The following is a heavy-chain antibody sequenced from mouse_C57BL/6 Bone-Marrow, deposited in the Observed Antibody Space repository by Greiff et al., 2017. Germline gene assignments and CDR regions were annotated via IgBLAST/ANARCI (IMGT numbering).Heavy chain of an antibody. Sequence: EVKLVESGGGLVQPGGSLKLSCAASGFTFSDYGMAWVRQAPRKGPEWVAFISSLAYSIYYADTVTGRFTISRGNAKITLYLEMGGLRSEDTAMYYCARLGGYYGWFAYWGQGTLVTVSA. CDR1: GFTFSDYG. J-gene: IGHJ3*01. CDR3: ARLGGYYGWFAY. V-gene: IGHV5-15*01. CDR2: ISSLAYSI. D-gene: IGHD2-3*01.